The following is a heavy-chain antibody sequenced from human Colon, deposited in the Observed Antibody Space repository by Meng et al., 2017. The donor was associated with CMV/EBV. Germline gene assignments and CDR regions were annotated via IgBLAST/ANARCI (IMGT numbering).Heavy chain of an antibody. CDR2: IKQDGSEK. J-gene: IGHJ5*02. CDR1: GFTFSSYW. Sequence: GESLRLSCAASGFTFSSYWMSWVRQAPGKGLEWVANIKQDGSEKNYVDSVKGRFTISRDNAKNSLYVQMNSLRAEDSAVYYCVRGGGWSSWGQGTLVTVSS. CDR3: VRGGGWSS. D-gene: IGHD6-19*01. V-gene: IGHV3-7*01.